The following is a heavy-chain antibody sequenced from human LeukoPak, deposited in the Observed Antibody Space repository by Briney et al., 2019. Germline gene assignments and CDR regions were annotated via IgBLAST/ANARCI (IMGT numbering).Heavy chain of an antibody. J-gene: IGHJ4*02. Sequence: GESLKISCKGSGYSFTTYWIGWVRQMPGKGLEWIEIIFPGDSDTTYSPSLQGQVTISADKSINTAYLQWSSLGASDTAMYYCATSESQTRFDYWGQGTPVTVSS. CDR3: ATSESQTRFDY. D-gene: IGHD1/OR15-1a*01. CDR2: IFPGDSDT. V-gene: IGHV5-51*01. CDR1: GYSFTTYW.